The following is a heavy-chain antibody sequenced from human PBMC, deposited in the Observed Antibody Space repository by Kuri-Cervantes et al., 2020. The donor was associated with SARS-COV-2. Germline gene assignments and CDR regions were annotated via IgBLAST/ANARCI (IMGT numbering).Heavy chain of an antibody. J-gene: IGHJ5*01. Sequence: SETLSLTCAVYGGSFSGYYWSWIRQPPGKGLEWIGEINHSGSTNYNPSLKSRVTISVDTSKNQFSLKLSSVTAADTAVYYCARVGHHFSTDFWSGYREASNWFDPWGQGTTVTVSS. D-gene: IGHD3-3*01. V-gene: IGHV4-34*01. CDR2: INHSGST. CDR3: ARVGHHFSTDFWSGYREASNWFDP. CDR1: GGSFSGYY.